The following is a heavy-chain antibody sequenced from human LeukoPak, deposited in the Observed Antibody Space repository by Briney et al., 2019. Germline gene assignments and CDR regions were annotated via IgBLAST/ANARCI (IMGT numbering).Heavy chain of an antibody. D-gene: IGHD2-15*01. Sequence: GGSLRLSCAASGFTFSSYSMNWVRQAPGKGLEWVSSISSSSSYIYYADSVKGRFTISRDNAKNSLYLQMNSLRAEDTAVYYCARDQFGYCSGGSCSSYYYYGMDVWGKGPTVTVSS. CDR1: GFTFSSYS. CDR3: ARDQFGYCSGGSCSSYYYYGMDV. J-gene: IGHJ6*04. CDR2: ISSSSSYI. V-gene: IGHV3-21*01.